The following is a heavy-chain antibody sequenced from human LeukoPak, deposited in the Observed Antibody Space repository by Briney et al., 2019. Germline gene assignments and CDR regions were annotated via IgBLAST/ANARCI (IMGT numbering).Heavy chain of an antibody. CDR2: IYYSGST. CDR1: GRPISRYY. CDR3: AREAAQRAFDI. Sequence: SETLSLTCTVSGRPISRYYWSWIRKPPGKGLEWIGYIYYSGSTNYNPSLKSRVTISVDTSKNQFSLKLSSVTAADTAVYYCAREAAQRAFDIWGQGTMVTVSS. D-gene: IGHD6-25*01. J-gene: IGHJ3*02. V-gene: IGHV4-59*01.